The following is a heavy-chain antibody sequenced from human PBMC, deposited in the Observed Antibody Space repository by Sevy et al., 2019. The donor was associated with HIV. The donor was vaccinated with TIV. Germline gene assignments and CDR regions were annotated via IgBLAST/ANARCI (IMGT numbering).Heavy chain of an antibody. Sequence: GGSLRLSCAASGFTFSSYAVHWVRQATGKGLEWVAVISYDGSNKYYADSVKGRFTISRDNFKNTLYLQMNSVRAEDTAVYYCARDPVSDAFDVWGHGTMVTV. J-gene: IGHJ3*01. V-gene: IGHV3-30-3*01. CDR2: ISYDGSNK. CDR1: GFTFSSYA. CDR3: ARDPVSDAFDV.